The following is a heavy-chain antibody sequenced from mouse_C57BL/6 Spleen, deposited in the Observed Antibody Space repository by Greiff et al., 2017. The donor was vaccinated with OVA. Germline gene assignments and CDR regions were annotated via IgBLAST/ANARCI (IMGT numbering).Heavy chain of an antibody. CDR3: AADCHYGHYRYAMDY. CDR2: IDPSDSYT. CDR1: GYTFTSYW. J-gene: IGHJ4*01. Sequence: QVQLQQPGAELVMPGASVKLSCKASGYTFTSYWMHWVKQRPGQGLEWIGEIDPSDSYTNYNQKFKGKSTLTVDKSSSTAYMQLSSLTSEDSAVYYCAADCHYGHYRYAMDYWGQGTSVTVSA. D-gene: IGHD2-1*01. V-gene: IGHV1-69*01.